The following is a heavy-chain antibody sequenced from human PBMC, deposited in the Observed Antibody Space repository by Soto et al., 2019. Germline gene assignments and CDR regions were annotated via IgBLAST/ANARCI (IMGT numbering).Heavy chain of an antibody. CDR3: AADFWSTWGSGYYYGMDV. Sequence: SVKVSCKASGFTFTSSAIQWVRQARGQRLEWIGWIVVGSGNTNYAQKFQERVTITRDMSTSTAYMELSSLRSEDTAVYFFAADFWSTWGSGYYYGMDVWGQGTTVTVSS. CDR1: GFTFTSSA. J-gene: IGHJ6*02. D-gene: IGHD3-3*01. V-gene: IGHV1-58*02. CDR2: IVVGSGNT.